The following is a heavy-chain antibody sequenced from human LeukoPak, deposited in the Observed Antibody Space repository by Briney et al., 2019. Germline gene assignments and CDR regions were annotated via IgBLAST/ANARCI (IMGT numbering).Heavy chain of an antibody. Sequence: SETLSLTCTVSGGSISSYYWSWIRQPPGKGLEWIGYIYYSGSTNYNPSLKSRVTISVDTSKNQFSLNLSSVTAADTAVYYCARATYGGNYYFDYWGQGTLVTV. D-gene: IGHD2-21*01. V-gene: IGHV4-59*01. CDR2: IYYSGST. CDR1: GGSISSYY. J-gene: IGHJ4*02. CDR3: ARATYGGNYYFDY.